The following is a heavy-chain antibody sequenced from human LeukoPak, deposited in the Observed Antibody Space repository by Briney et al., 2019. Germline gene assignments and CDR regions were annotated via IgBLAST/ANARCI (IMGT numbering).Heavy chain of an antibody. J-gene: IGHJ5*02. CDR2: TYYRSKWYN. CDR1: GDSVSSNSAA. D-gene: IGHD3-22*01. CDR3: ARDYYYYDSSGYYYANWFDP. V-gene: IGHV6-1*01. Sequence: SQTLSLTFAISGDSVSSNSAALNWIRQSPSRGLEWLGRTYYRSKWYNDYAVSVKSRITINPDTSKNQFSLQLNSVTPEDTAVYYCARDYYYYDSSGYYYANWFDPWGQGTLVTVSS.